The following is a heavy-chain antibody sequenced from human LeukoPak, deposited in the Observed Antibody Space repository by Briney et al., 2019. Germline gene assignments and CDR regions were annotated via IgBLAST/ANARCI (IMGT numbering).Heavy chain of an antibody. Sequence: SETLSLTCTVSGGSISGSYWSWIRQSPGKALEWIGYIYSTGDTNYIPSLKSRATISVDPSKNQFSLKMTSVTAADTAMYYCARHPRVETSRNYNFDCWGQGTLVTVSS. J-gene: IGHJ4*02. D-gene: IGHD4-23*01. CDR3: ARHPRVETSRNYNFDC. CDR1: GGSISGSY. V-gene: IGHV4-4*09. CDR2: IYSTGDT.